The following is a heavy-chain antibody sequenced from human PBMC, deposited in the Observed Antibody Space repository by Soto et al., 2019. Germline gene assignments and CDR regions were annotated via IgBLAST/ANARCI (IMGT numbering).Heavy chain of an antibody. CDR1: RGTSTSRGYC. J-gene: IGHJ4*02. V-gene: IGHV4-31*02. Sequence: SPRLPLTWSVFRGTSTSRGYCWSWIRKHPGKGLEWIGDIYNSGSTHYNPSLKSRVSILLDTSNYQFSLKLTSVTAADTAVYYCARYKSDREMPRHYYFDYWGQGTVVTVSS. CDR2: IYNSGST. CDR3: ARYKSDREMPRHYYFDY. D-gene: IGHD1-20*01.